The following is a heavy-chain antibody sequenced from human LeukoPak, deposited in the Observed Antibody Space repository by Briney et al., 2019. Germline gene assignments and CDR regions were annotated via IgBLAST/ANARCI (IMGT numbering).Heavy chain of an antibody. V-gene: IGHV1-18*01. CDR2: ISAYNDNT. CDR1: GYTFTSYG. D-gene: IGHD3-22*01. CDR3: ARSGPYFDSSGYYY. J-gene: IGHJ4*02. Sequence: GASVTVSCKASGYTFTSYGISWVRQAPGQGLEWMGWISAYNDNTNYAQQLQGRVTMTTDTSTSTAYMELRSLRSDDTAVYYCARSGPYFDSSGYYYWGQGTLVTVSS.